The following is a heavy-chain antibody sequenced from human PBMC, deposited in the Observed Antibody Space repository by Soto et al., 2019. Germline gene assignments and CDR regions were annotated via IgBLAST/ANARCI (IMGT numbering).Heavy chain of an antibody. J-gene: IGHJ5*02. CDR2: ISYDGSNK. CDR3: ARDRILDP. V-gene: IGHV3-30-3*01. CDR1: GFTFSSYA. Sequence: QVQLVESGGGVVQPGRSLRLSCAASGFTFSSYAMHWVRRAPGKGLEWVAVISYDGSNKYYADSVKGRFTISRDNSKNTLYLQMNSLRAEDTAVYYCARDRILDPWGQGTLVTVSS.